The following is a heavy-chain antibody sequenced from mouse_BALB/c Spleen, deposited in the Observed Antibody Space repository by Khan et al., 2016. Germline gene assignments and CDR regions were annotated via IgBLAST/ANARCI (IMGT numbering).Heavy chain of an antibody. CDR1: GYTFTSYY. V-gene: IGHV1S56*01. CDR3: ARDGNYDY. J-gene: IGHJ2*01. Sequence: VQLQESGPELVKPGASVRISCKASGYTFTSYYIHWVKQRPGQGLEWIGWIYPGNVNTKYNEKFKGKATLTADKSSSTAYMQLSSLTSDDSAVYFCARDGNYDYWGQGTTLTVSS. D-gene: IGHD2-1*01. CDR2: IYPGNVNT.